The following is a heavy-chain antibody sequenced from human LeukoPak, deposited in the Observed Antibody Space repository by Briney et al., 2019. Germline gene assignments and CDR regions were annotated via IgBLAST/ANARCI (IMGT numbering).Heavy chain of an antibody. CDR1: GYTFTSYY. V-gene: IGHV1-46*01. D-gene: IGHD3-16*01. CDR3: ARGGSAGGLFFPNWFDP. J-gene: IGHJ5*02. CDR2: INPSGGSK. Sequence: ASVKVSCKASGYTFTSYYMHWVRQAPGQGLEWMGIINPSGGSKSYAQKFQGRVTMTRDTSTSTVYMELSSLRSEDTAVYYCARGGSAGGLFFPNWFDPWGQGTLVTVSS.